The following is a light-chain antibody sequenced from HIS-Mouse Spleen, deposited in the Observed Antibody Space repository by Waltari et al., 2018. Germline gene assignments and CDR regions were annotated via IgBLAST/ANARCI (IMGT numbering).Light chain of an antibody. CDR3: AAWDDSLNAVV. V-gene: IGLV1-44*01. Sequence: QSVLTQPPSASGTPGQRVTISCSGSSSNIGSNTVNWYQQLPGTAPKPLINSNNRRPSGVPARFSGSKSGTSASLAISGLQSEDEADYYCAAWDDSLNAVVFGGGTKLTVL. CDR1: SSNIGSNT. CDR2: SNN. J-gene: IGLJ2*01.